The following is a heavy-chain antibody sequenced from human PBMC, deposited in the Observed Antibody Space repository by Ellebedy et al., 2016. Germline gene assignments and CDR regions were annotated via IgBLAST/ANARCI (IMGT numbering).Heavy chain of an antibody. D-gene: IGHD2-21*02. Sequence: GGSLRLXXAASGFTFSSYWMSWVRQAPGKGLEWVANIKQDGSEKYYVDSVKGRFTISRDNAKNSLYLQMNNLRAEDTALYYCAKLGAVTAISGGGYWGQGTLVTVSS. CDR3: AKLGAVTAISGGGY. V-gene: IGHV3-7*03. J-gene: IGHJ4*02. CDR1: GFTFSSYW. CDR2: IKQDGSEK.